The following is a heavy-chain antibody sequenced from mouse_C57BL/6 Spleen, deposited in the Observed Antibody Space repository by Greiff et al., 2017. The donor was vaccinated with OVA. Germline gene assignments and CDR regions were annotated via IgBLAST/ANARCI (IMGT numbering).Heavy chain of an antibody. J-gene: IGHJ1*03. V-gene: IGHV1-55*01. CDR3: ARRGYGSSYGRYVDV. CDR1: GYTFTSYW. D-gene: IGHD1-1*01. CDR2: IYPGSGST. Sequence: QVQLQQPGAELVKPGASVKMSCKASGYTFTSYWITWVKQRPGQGLEWIGDIYPGSGSTNYNEKFKSKATLTVDTSSSTAYMQLSSLTSEDSAVYYCARRGYGSSYGRYVDVWGTGTTVTVSS.